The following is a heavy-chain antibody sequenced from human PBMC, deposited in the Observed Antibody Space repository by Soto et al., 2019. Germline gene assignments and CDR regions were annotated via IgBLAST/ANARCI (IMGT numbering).Heavy chain of an antibody. CDR3: ASHNPRGDYYYYGMDV. V-gene: IGHV4-38-2*01. CDR1: GYSISSGYY. Sequence: SETLSLTCAVSGYSISSGYYLGWLRQPPGKGLEWIGRIYTSGSTNYNPSLKSRVTMSVDTSKNQFSLKLSSVTAADTAVYYCASHNPRGDYYYYGMDVWGQGTTVTVSS. J-gene: IGHJ6*02. D-gene: IGHD1-20*01. CDR2: IYTSGST.